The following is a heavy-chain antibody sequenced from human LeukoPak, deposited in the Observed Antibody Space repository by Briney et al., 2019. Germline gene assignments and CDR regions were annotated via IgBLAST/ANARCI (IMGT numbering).Heavy chain of an antibody. V-gene: IGHV1-2*02. Sequence: ASVKVSCKASGYTFTGYYMHWVRQAPGQGLEWMGWINPNSGGTNYAQKFQGRVTMTRDTSISTAYVELSRLRSDDTAVYYCARDSSYSSDWSDPWGQGTLVTVSS. J-gene: IGHJ5*02. CDR1: GYTFTGYY. CDR3: ARDSSYSSDWSDP. D-gene: IGHD6-25*01. CDR2: INPNSGGT.